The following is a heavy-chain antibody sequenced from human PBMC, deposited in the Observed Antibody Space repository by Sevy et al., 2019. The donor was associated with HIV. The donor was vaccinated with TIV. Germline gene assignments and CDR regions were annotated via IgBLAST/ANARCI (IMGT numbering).Heavy chain of an antibody. Sequence: GESLKISCAASGFTFSSYAMHWVRQAPGKGLEWVAVISYDGSNKYYADSVKGRFTISRDNSKNTLYLQMNSLRAEDTAVYYCARVREGVFGELLGVVYYYYGMDVWGQGTTVTVSS. D-gene: IGHD3-10*01. CDR2: ISYDGSNK. CDR1: GFTFSSYA. J-gene: IGHJ6*02. V-gene: IGHV3-30-3*01. CDR3: ARVREGVFGELLGVVYYYYGMDV.